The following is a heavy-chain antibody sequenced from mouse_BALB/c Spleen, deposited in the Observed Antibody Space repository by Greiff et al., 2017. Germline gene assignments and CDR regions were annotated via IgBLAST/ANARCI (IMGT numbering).Heavy chain of an antibody. J-gene: IGHJ3*01. CDR1: GYTFTSYV. D-gene: IGHD2-4*01. CDR3: ARENDYAWFAY. Sequence: EVQLQESGPELVKPGASVKMSCKASGYTFTSYVMHWVKQKPGQGLEWIGYINPYNDGTKYNEKFKGKATLTSDKSSSTAYMELSSLTSEDSAVYYCARENDYAWFAYWGQGTLVTVSA. V-gene: IGHV1-14*01. CDR2: INPYNDGT.